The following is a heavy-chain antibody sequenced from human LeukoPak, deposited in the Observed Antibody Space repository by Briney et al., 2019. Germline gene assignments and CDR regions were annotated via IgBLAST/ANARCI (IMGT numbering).Heavy chain of an antibody. CDR2: ISSSGSTI. J-gene: IGHJ6*02. V-gene: IGHV3-48*04. CDR3: ARDSQAYYDFWSGYTDYGMDV. Sequence: GGSLRLPCAASGFTFSSYGMNWVRQAPGKGLEWVSYISSSGSTIYYADSVKGRFTISRDNAKNSLYLQMNSLRAEDTAVYYCARDSQAYYDFWSGYTDYGMDVWGQGTTVTVSS. CDR1: GFTFSSYG. D-gene: IGHD3-3*01.